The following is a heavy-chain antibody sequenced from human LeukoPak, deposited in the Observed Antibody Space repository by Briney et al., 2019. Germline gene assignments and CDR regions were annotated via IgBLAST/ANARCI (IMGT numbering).Heavy chain of an antibody. CDR1: GYTFTSYG. J-gene: IGHJ3*02. Sequence: ASVKVSCKASGYTFTSYGISWVRQAPGQGLEWMGWISAYTGNTNYAQKLQGRVTMTTDTSTSTAYMELRSLRSDDTAVYYCARMVYSYGFTDAFDIWGQGTMVTVSS. V-gene: IGHV1-18*01. CDR3: ARMVYSYGFTDAFDI. D-gene: IGHD5-18*01. CDR2: ISAYTGNT.